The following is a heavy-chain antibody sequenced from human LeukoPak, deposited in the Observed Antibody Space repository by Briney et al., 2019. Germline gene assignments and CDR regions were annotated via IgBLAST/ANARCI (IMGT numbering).Heavy chain of an antibody. D-gene: IGHD3-22*01. V-gene: IGHV3-48*02. CDR2: ISSSSSTI. CDR1: GFTFSSYS. Sequence: GGSLRLSCAASGFTFSSYSMNWVRQAPGKGLEWVSYISSSSSTIYYADSVKGRFTISRDKAKNSLYLQMNSLRDEDTAVYYCAREGYYYDSSGYYYVREAFDIWGQGTMVTVSS. J-gene: IGHJ3*02. CDR3: AREGYYYDSSGYYYVREAFDI.